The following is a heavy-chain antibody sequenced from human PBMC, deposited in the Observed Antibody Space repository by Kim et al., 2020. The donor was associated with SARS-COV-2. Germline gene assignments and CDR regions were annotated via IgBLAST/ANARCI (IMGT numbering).Heavy chain of an antibody. J-gene: IGHJ2*01. CDR3: ARVGTTPRYFDL. Sequence: NDAQKYQSRVTMTNDTSTSTAYMELSSLRSDDTAVYYCARVGTTPRYFDLWGRGTLVTVSS. V-gene: IGHV1-18*01. D-gene: IGHD4-17*01.